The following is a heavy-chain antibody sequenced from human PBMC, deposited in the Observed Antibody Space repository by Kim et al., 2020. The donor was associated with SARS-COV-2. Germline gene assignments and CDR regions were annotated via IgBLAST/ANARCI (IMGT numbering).Heavy chain of an antibody. V-gene: IGHV4-59*01. CDR3: ARDHREWVQYTANWYFEL. CDR2: IYYSGST. J-gene: IGHJ2*01. CDR1: GGSISSYY. D-gene: IGHD1-1*01. Sequence: SETRSLTCTVSGGSISSYYWSWIRQPPGKGLEWIGYIYYSGSTNYNPSLKSRVTLSVDTSKIQFSLKLSSVTAADTAVYYCARDHREWVQYTANWYFEL.